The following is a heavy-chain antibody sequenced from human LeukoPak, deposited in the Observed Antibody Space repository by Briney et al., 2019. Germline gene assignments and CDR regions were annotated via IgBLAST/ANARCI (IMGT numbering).Heavy chain of an antibody. V-gene: IGHV4-39*01. J-gene: IGHJ3*02. Sequence: SETLSLTCAVYGGSFSSYYWGWIRQPPGKGLEWIGSIYYSGSTYYNPSLKSRVSISVHTSKNQFSLKLRSVTAADTAVYYCASSSGYYSDAFDIWGQGTMVTVSS. CDR3: ASSSGYYSDAFDI. D-gene: IGHD3-22*01. CDR1: GGSFSSYY. CDR2: IYYSGST.